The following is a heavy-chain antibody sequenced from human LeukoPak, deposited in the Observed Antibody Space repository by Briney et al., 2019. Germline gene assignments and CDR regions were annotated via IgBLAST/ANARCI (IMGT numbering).Heavy chain of an antibody. D-gene: IGHD3-22*01. Sequence: GGSLRLSCAASGFTFDDYAMHWVRQAPGKGLEWVSGISWNSGSIGYADSVKGRFTISRDNAKNSLYLQMNSLRAEDTALYYCAKDESMIVVTMTFDYWGQGTLVTVSS. J-gene: IGHJ4*02. CDR2: ISWNSGSI. V-gene: IGHV3-9*01. CDR3: AKDESMIVVTMTFDY. CDR1: GFTFDDYA.